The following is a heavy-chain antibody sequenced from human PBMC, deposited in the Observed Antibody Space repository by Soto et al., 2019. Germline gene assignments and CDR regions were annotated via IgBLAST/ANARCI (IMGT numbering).Heavy chain of an antibody. Sequence: VQLLESGGGLVQPGGSLRLSCVASEFTFASYAMSWVRQAPGKGLEWVAVISYDGSNKYYADSVKGRFTISRDNSKNTLYLQMNSLRAEDTAVYYCARVWFGESPPFDYWGQGTLVTVSS. CDR1: EFTFASYA. D-gene: IGHD3-10*01. V-gene: IGHV3-30-3*01. CDR3: ARVWFGESPPFDY. CDR2: ISYDGSNK. J-gene: IGHJ4*02.